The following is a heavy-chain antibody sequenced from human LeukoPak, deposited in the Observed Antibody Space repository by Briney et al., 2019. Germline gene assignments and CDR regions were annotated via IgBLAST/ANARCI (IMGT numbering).Heavy chain of an antibody. CDR2: ISSSSSTI. CDR1: GFTFSSYE. CDR3: ARYLYYDILTGYRGDYYYGMDV. Sequence: PGGSLRLSCAASGFTFSSYEMNWVRQAPGKGLEWVSYISSSSSTIYYADSVKSRFTISRDNAKNSLYLQMNSLRAEDTAVYYCARYLYYDILTGYRGDYYYGMDVWGQATTVTVSS. V-gene: IGHV3-48*03. D-gene: IGHD3-9*01. J-gene: IGHJ6*02.